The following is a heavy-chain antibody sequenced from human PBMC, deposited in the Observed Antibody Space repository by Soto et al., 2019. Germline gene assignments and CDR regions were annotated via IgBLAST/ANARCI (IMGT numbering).Heavy chain of an antibody. CDR3: ARTFCSTTSCQAHGMDV. CDR1: GDSVSSGSYY. V-gene: IGHV4-61*01. Sequence: QVQLQESGPGLVKPSETLSLTCTVSGDSVSSGSYYWTWIRQPPGKGLEWIGYLYYTGTTNYNTSLKSRVTMSLDTSSNQFSLRLSSVNAADTAVYFCARTFCSTTSCQAHGMDVWGQGTSVTVSS. D-gene: IGHD2-2*01. CDR2: LYYTGTT. J-gene: IGHJ6*02.